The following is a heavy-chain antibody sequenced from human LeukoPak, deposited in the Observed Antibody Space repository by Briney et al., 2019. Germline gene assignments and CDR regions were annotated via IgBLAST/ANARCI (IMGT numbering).Heavy chain of an antibody. CDR2: INSDGSST. J-gene: IGHJ4*02. CDR1: GLAFSSYW. CDR3: ARDPKQGGTYWNYFDY. D-gene: IGHD1-26*01. Sequence: GGSLRLSCAASGLAFSSYWMHWVRQAPGKGPVWVSRINSDGSSTYYADSVKGRFTISRDNAKNTLYLQMNSLRAEDTAVYYCARDPKQGGTYWNYFDYWGQGALVTVSP. V-gene: IGHV3-74*01.